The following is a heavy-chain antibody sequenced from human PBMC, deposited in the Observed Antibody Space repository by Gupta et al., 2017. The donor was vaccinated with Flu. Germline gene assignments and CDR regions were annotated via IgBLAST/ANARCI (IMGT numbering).Heavy chain of an antibody. CDR3: ATTYSSGPQSRAFDI. CDR2: IHYFGST. CDR1: HDSISNYY. V-gene: IGHV4-59*03. J-gene: IGHJ3*02. Sequence: VQLQESVPGLVTPSETLSLTCNVSHDSISNYYWSWIRQPPGKGLEWIGYIHYFGSTNYNPSLKSRVTISMDTSKNKVALELSSATAADTAVYYCATTYSSGPQSRAFDIWGQGTMVTVSS. D-gene: IGHD6-19*01.